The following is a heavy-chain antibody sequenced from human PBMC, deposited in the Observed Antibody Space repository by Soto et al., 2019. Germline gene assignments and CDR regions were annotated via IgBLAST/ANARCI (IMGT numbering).Heavy chain of an antibody. V-gene: IGHV4-30-2*01. CDR2: IYHSGRT. J-gene: IGHJ4*02. Sequence: QLQLQESGSGLVKPSQTLSLTCAVSGGSISSGGYSWSWIRQPPGKGLEWIGYIYHSGRTYYNPSLKSRVTISVDRSKNQFSLKLSSVTAADTAVYYCAGIVIAVAGTGGDYWGQGTLVTVSS. CDR1: GGSISSGGYS. CDR3: AGIVIAVAGTGGDY. D-gene: IGHD6-19*01.